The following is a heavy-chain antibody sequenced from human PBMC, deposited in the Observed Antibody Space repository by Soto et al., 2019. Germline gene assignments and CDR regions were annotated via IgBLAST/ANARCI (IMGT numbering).Heavy chain of an antibody. J-gene: IGHJ6*02. V-gene: IGHV4-4*07. CDR1: GDSISGYY. Sequence: QVLLQESGPGLVKPSETLSLTCTVSGDSISGYYWTWIRQPAGKGLEWIGRIYTSVTTKYNPSLKSRVTMSVDTSKNQFSLHLSSVTAADTAVYYCARDRGRFCPDTTCPKGSYYGMDVWGQETTVTVS. D-gene: IGHD2-2*01. CDR2: IYTSVTT. CDR3: ARDRGRFCPDTTCPKGSYYGMDV.